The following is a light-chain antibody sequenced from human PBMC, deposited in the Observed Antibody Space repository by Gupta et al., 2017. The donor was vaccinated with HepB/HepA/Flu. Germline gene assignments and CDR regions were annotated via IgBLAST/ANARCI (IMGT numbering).Light chain of an antibody. J-gene: IGLJ2*01. V-gene: IGLV2-11*01. CDR3: CSYAGSYNWVV. CDR1: SSDVGGYNY. Sequence: SALTQPRSVSGSPGPSVTISCTGTSSDVGGYNYVSWYQQHPGEAPKLMIYDVSKRPSGVPDRFSGSKSGNTASLTISGLQAEDEADYYCCSYAGSYNWVVFGGGTKLTVL. CDR2: DVS.